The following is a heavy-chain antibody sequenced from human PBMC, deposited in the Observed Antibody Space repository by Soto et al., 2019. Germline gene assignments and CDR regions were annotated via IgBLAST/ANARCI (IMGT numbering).Heavy chain of an antibody. J-gene: IGHJ4*02. D-gene: IGHD1-7*01. V-gene: IGHV4-30-4*01. CDR3: ARVKNYAFVFDY. CDR2: IYYSGST. Sequence: NPSETLSLTCTVSGGSISSGDYYWSWIRQPPGKGLEWIGYIYYSGSTYYNPSLKSRVTISVDTSKNQFSLKLSSVTAADTAVYYCARVKNYAFVFDYWGQGNLVTVSS. CDR1: GGSISSGDYY.